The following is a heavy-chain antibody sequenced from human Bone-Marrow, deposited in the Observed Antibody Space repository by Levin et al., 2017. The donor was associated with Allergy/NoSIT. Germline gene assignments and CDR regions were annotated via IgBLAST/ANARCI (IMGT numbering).Heavy chain of an antibody. D-gene: IGHD1-26*01. CDR2: IYHSGST. CDR1: GYSISSGYY. Sequence: PSETLSLTCTVSGYSISSGYYWGWIRQPPGKGLEWIGSIYHSGSTYYNPSLKSRVTISVDTSKNQFSLKLSSVTAADTAVYYCARFGVGATTSKNRGFDYWGQGTLVTVSS. V-gene: IGHV4-38-2*02. CDR3: ARFGVGATTSKNRGFDY. J-gene: IGHJ4*02.